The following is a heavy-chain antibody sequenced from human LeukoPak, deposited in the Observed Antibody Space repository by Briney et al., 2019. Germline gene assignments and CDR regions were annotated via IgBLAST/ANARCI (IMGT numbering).Heavy chain of an antibody. CDR1: GGSFSNFA. D-gene: IGHD1-1*01. J-gene: IGHJ4*02. Sequence: GSSVKVSCKASGGSFSNFAISWVRQAPGQGFVWLGGIFGTVSYAPNFQGRVSFTTDESTSTAYMELSGLTSEDTAVYYFVAQLVDAPPTFDYWGQGTLVTVSS. V-gene: IGHV1-69*05. CDR2: IFGTV. CDR3: VAQLVDAPPTFDY.